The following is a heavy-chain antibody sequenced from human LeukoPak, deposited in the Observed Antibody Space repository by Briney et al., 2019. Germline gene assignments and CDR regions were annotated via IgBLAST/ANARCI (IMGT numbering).Heavy chain of an antibody. CDR1: GYSISSGYY. V-gene: IGHV4-38-2*01. CDR3: VGGSGYSGV. J-gene: IGHJ4*02. Sequence: SETLSLTCVVSGYSISSGYYWGRIRQPPGKGLEWIGSIYPGGNTYYNPSLKSRVTISVDTSRNQFSLKLSSVTAADTAVYYCVGGSGYSGVWGQGTLVTVSS. D-gene: IGHD5-18*01. CDR2: IYPGGNT.